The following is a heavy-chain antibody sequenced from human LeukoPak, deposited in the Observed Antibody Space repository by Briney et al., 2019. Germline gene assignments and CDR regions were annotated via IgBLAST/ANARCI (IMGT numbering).Heavy chain of an antibody. CDR3: ARVEVPRDINDWYFDL. CDR2: LYHSGTT. Sequence: SETLSLTCTVSGYSIAHGFFWAWIRQPPGGGLEWIGSLYHSGTTYYNTSLKSRISTSVDTSKNQFSLKLRLVTAADTAVYYCARVEVPRDINDWYFDLWGRDTLVTVSS. CDR1: GYSIAHGFF. V-gene: IGHV4-38-2*02. D-gene: IGHD2-15*01. J-gene: IGHJ2*01.